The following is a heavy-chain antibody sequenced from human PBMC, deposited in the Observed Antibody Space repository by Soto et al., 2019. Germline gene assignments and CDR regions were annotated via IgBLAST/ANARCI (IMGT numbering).Heavy chain of an antibody. D-gene: IGHD6-19*01. CDR1: GGSISSSEYY. CDR3: ARHGRGWHTPYYYYGMDV. V-gene: IGHV4-39*01. CDR2: IYYSGST. Sequence: SETLSLTCTVSGGSISSSEYYWDWIRQPPGKGLECIGSIYYSGSTYYSPSLKSRVTISVDTSKNQFSLKLYSVTAADTAVYYCARHGRGWHTPYYYYGMDVWGQGTTVTVSS. J-gene: IGHJ6*02.